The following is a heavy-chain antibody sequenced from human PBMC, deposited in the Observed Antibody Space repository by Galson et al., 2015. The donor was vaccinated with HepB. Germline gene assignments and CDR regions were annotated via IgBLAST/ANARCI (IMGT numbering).Heavy chain of an antibody. D-gene: IGHD1-1*01. CDR3: AKDLVGTGRGGVDF. Sequence: SLRLSCAASGFTFSNAWMSWVRQAPGKGLEWVGRIKSKTDGGTTDYAAPVKGRFTISRDDSKNTLYLQMNSLRAEDTAVHYCAKDLVGTGRGGVDFWGQGTLVTVSS. J-gene: IGHJ4*02. CDR2: IKSKTDGGTT. V-gene: IGHV3-15*01. CDR1: GFTFSNAW.